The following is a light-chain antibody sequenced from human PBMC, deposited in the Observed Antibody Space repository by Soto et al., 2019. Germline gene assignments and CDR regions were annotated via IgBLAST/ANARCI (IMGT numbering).Light chain of an antibody. J-gene: IGLJ1*01. CDR1: SSDVWNYNL. V-gene: IGLV2-23*02. Sequence: QSALTQPASVSGSPGQSITISCTGTSSDVWNYNLVSWYQQHPGKAPKLIIYAVNKRPSGVSDRFSGSKYGNTASLTISGLQAEDEADYYSCSYAGISTYVFGTGTKVTVL. CDR3: CSYAGISTYV. CDR2: AVN.